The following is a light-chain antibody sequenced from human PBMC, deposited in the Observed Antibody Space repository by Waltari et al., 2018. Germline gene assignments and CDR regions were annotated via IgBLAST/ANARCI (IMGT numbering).Light chain of an antibody. CDR1: KSAVGFYNY. J-gene: IGLJ3*02. Sequence: QSALTQPASVSGSPGQSITIFCTGTKSAVGFYNYVSWYQQHPGKAPNVIIYDVSHRPSGISNRFSGSKSGNTASLTISGLQADDEADYYCKSYTGTGSWVFGGGTKLTVL. CDR3: KSYTGTGSWV. CDR2: DVS. V-gene: IGLV2-14*03.